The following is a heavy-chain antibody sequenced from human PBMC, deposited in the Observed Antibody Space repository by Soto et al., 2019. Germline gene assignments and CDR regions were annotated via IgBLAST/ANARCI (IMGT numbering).Heavy chain of an antibody. CDR2: IDHSGNT. CDR1: GGSISSGIW. CDR3: ATQGGSGYYIFAY. J-gene: IGHJ4*02. D-gene: IGHD3-22*01. Sequence: QLQLQESGPGLVKPSGTLSLTCSASGGSISSGIWWSWVRQSPGRGLEWIGGIDHSGNTNYNPSLKGRVTLSADESKNQFCLKRTSVTAADTAVYYCATQGGSGYYIFAYWGQGTLVTVSS. V-gene: IGHV4-4*02.